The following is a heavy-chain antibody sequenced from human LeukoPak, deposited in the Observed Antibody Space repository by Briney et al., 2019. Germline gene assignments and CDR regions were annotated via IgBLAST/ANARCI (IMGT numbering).Heavy chain of an antibody. V-gene: IGHV1-69*01. Sequence: GSSVKVSCKASGGTFSSYAISWVRQAPGQGLEWMGGIIPIFGTANYAQKFQGRVTITADESTSTAYMELSSLRSEDTAVYYCARDLRAAAGISTAEYFQHWGQGTLVTVSS. D-gene: IGHD6-13*01. CDR2: IIPIFGTA. CDR1: GGTFSSYA. J-gene: IGHJ1*01. CDR3: ARDLRAAAGISTAEYFQH.